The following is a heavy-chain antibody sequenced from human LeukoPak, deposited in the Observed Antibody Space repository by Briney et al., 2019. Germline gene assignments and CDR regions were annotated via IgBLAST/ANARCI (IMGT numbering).Heavy chain of an antibody. D-gene: IGHD2-2*01. V-gene: IGHV4-39*07. J-gene: IGHJ5*02. Sequence: SETLSLTCTVSGGSISTSTYYWGWIRQPPGKGLEWIGSIYYDGSTYYNPSLKSRVTISVDTSKNQFSLKVSSVTAADTAVYYCARTRSTSRQPNWFDPWGQGILATVSS. CDR3: ARTRSTSRQPNWFDP. CDR1: GGSISTSTYY. CDR2: IYYDGST.